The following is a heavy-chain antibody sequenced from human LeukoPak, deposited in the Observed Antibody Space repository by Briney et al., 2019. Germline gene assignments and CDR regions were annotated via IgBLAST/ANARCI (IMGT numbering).Heavy chain of an antibody. V-gene: IGHV4-59*08. CDR2: VYSSGHT. Sequence: PSETLSLTCTVSGGSISPYYWSWIRQPPGKGLEWIAYVYSSGHTNYNPSLKGRVTISVDTSKNQFSLKLSSVTAADTAVYYCAGHHPRNTVDFWGQGTLVTVSS. CDR3: AGHHPRNTVDF. D-gene: IGHD2/OR15-2a*01. CDR1: GGSISPYY. J-gene: IGHJ4*02.